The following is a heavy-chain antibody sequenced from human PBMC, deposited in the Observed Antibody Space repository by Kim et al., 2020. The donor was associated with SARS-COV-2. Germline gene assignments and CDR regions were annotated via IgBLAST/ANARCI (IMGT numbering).Heavy chain of an antibody. CDR3: VRDYDY. J-gene: IGHJ4*02. CDR2: INLDGSET. Sequence: GGSLRLSCVASGFSYSTYWMSWVRQAPGKRPEWVADINLDGSETYYPDSVKGRFTISRDNAKNSLHLQMNSLRVEDTAVYYCVRDYDYCGEGTRCTVSS. V-gene: IGHV3-7*03. CDR1: GFSYSTYW.